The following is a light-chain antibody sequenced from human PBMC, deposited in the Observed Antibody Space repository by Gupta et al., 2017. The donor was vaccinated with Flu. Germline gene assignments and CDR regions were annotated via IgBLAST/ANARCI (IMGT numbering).Light chain of an antibody. J-gene: IGKJ4*01. Sequence: DTQITQTPSSLFASVGDRVTITCRASQDIKNWLAWYQQKPEKAPKFVIYAASNVQSGVPSRFSGGGSGTDFTLTISILQPEDFANYYCQQYNSFPLTFGGGTKVEIK. V-gene: IGKV1D-16*01. CDR1: QDIKNW. CDR2: AAS. CDR3: QQYNSFPLT.